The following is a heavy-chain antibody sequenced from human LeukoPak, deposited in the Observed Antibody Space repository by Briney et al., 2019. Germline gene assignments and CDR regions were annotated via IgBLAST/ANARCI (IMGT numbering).Heavy chain of an antibody. V-gene: IGHV3-30*02. Sequence: GGSLRLSCAASGFIFRDFGMHWVRQAPGRGLEWLTFIRSDGTNQYYADSVKGRFTISRDNSKDTMFLDMNNVRPDDTATYYCAKDRAHADAFDLWGQGTFVTVSS. CDR1: GFIFRDFG. CDR3: AKDRAHADAFDL. J-gene: IGHJ3*01. CDR2: IRSDGTNQ.